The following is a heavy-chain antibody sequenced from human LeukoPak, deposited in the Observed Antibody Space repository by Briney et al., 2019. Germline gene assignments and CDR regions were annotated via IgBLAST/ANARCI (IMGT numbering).Heavy chain of an antibody. V-gene: IGHV3-23*01. CDR3: ARIGVYAHYYYYMDV. CDR2: ISGSGDNT. D-gene: IGHD2-8*01. Sequence: GGSLRLSCAASGFTFGSYAMNWVRQAPGKGLEWISSISGSGDNTYYADSVKGRFTISRDNSKNTLYLQMNSLRAEDTAVYYCARIGVYAHYYYYMDVWGKGTTVTVSS. J-gene: IGHJ6*03. CDR1: GFTFGSYA.